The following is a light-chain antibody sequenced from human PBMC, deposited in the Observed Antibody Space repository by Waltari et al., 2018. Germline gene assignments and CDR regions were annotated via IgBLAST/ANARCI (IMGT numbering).Light chain of an antibody. V-gene: IGLV2-23*01. CDR2: ETT. J-gene: IGLJ3*02. CDR1: SSDVGHYNL. Sequence: QSALTQPASVSGSPGQSITISCTGTSSDVGHYNLVSWYQQHPGQAPKLIIYETTKRPSGVSHRFSGSKCGNAASLAVCGLQTEDEAEYYCCSYGGYNTPWVFGGGTKVTVL. CDR3: CSYGGYNTPWV.